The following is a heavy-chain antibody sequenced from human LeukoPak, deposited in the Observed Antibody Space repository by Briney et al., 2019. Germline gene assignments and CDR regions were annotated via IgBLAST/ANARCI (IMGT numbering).Heavy chain of an antibody. J-gene: IGHJ4*02. V-gene: IGHV4-59*01. CDR1: GGSISSYY. CDR3: AREGITGTYYYFDY. Sequence: SETLSLTYTVSGGSISSYYWGWIRQPPGKGLEWIGYIYYSGSTNYNPSLKSRVTISVDTSKNQFSLKLSSVTAADTAVYYCAREGITGTYYYFDYWGQGTLVTVSS. CDR2: IYYSGST. D-gene: IGHD1-20*01.